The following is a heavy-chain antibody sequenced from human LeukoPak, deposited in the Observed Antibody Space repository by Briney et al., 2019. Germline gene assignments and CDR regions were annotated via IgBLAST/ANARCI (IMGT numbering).Heavy chain of an antibody. CDR2: IYTSGST. CDR3: ARQGRLSSPRGAFDI. D-gene: IGHD6-25*01. J-gene: IGHJ3*02. Sequence: SETLSLTCTVSGGSISSGSYYWSWIRQPAGKGLEWIGRIYTSGSTNYNPSLKSRVTISVDTSKNQLSLKLSSVTAADTAVYYCARQGRLSSPRGAFDIWGQGTMVTVSS. CDR1: GGSISSGSYY. V-gene: IGHV4-61*02.